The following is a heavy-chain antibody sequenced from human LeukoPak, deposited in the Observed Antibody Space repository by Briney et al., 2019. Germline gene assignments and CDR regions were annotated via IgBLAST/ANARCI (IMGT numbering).Heavy chain of an antibody. CDR3: ARLTYDSSGYYYGLDY. Sequence: PSETLSLTCTVSGGSISSYYWSWIRQPPGKGLEWIGYIYCSGSTNYNPSLKSRVTISVDTSKNQFSLKLSSVTAADTAVYYCARLTYDSSGYYYGLDYWGQGTLVTVSS. V-gene: IGHV4-59*08. CDR2: IYCSGST. CDR1: GGSISSYY. J-gene: IGHJ4*02. D-gene: IGHD3-22*01.